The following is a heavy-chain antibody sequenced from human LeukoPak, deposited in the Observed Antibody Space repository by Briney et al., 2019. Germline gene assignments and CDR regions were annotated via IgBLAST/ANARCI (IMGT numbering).Heavy chain of an antibody. CDR3: ALRYFDRDY. CDR1: VGSISSSNYY. J-gene: IGHJ4*02. V-gene: IGHV4-39*01. CDR2: IYYSGST. D-gene: IGHD3-9*01. Sequence: SETLSLTCTVSVGSISSSNYYWVWIRQPPGKGLKWVGSIYYSGSTYYNPSLKSRVTISVDTSKNQFSLKLRSVTAADTAVYYCALRYFDRDYWGQGTLVTVSS.